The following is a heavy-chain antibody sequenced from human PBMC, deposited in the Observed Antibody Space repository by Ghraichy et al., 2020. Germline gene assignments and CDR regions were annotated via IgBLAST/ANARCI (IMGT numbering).Heavy chain of an antibody. Sequence: GGSLRLSCAASGFTFSSYAMSWVRQAPGKGLEWVSAISGSGGSTYYADSVKGRFTISRDNSKNTLYLQMNSLRAEDTAVYYCAKNLADLAYCGGDCSGYGYWGQGTLVTVSS. CDR1: GFTFSSYA. D-gene: IGHD2-21*02. V-gene: IGHV3-23*01. J-gene: IGHJ4*02. CDR3: AKNLADLAYCGGDCSGYGY. CDR2: ISGSGGST.